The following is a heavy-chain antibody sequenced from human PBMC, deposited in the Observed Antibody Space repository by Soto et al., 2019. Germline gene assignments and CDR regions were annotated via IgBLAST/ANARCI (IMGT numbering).Heavy chain of an antibody. CDR1: GFTFSSYA. CDR2: ISYDGSNK. D-gene: IGHD6-19*01. CDR3: ARCDSSGHHYYGMDV. J-gene: IGHJ6*02. Sequence: GGSLRLSCAASGFTFSSYAMHWVRQAPGKGLEWVAVISYDGSNKYYADSVKGRFTISRDNSKNTLYLQMNSLRAEDTAVYYCARCDSSGHHYYGMDVWGQGTTVTVSS. V-gene: IGHV3-30-3*01.